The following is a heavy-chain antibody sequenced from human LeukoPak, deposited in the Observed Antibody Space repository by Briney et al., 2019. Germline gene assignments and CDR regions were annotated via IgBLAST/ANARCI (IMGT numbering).Heavy chain of an antibody. J-gene: IGHJ2*01. D-gene: IGHD6-13*01. CDR3: ARVRAAAGANWYFDL. Sequence: GGSLRLSCAASGFAFSNYDMHWVRQPTGKGLEWASGIGTAGDTYSAGSVKGRFTISRDDAKTTLYLRMNSLRAGDTALYYCARVRAAAGANWYFDLWGRGTLVTVSS. CDR2: IGTAGDT. V-gene: IGHV3-13*04. CDR1: GFAFSNYD.